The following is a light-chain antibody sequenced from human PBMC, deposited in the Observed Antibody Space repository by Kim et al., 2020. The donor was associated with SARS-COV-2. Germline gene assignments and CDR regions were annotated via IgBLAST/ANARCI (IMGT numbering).Light chain of an antibody. CDR3: QSADSSRTYWV. Sequence: SYELTQPPSVSVSPGQTARITCSGDALPKQYAYWYQQKPGQAPVLVIYKDSERPSGIPERFSGSSSGTTVTLTISGVQAEDEADYYCQSADSSRTYWVFGGGTQLTVL. V-gene: IGLV3-25*03. CDR2: KDS. J-gene: IGLJ3*02. CDR1: ALPKQY.